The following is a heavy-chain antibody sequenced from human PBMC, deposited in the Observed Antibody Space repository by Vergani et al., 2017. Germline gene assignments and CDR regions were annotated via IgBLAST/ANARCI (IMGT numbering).Heavy chain of an antibody. V-gene: IGHV3-30*03. CDR3: ASDAH. CDR1: GFTFSSYG. J-gene: IGHJ4*02. CDR2: ISYDGSNK. Sequence: QVQLVESGGGVVQPGRSLRLSCAASGFTFSSYGMHWVRQAPGKGLEWVAVISYDGSNKYYADSVKGRFTISRDNSKNTLYLQMNSLRAEDTAVYYCASDAHWGQGTLVTVSS.